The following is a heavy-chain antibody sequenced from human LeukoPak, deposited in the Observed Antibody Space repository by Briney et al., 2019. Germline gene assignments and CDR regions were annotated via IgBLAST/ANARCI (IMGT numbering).Heavy chain of an antibody. J-gene: IGHJ4*02. D-gene: IGHD3-22*01. CDR1: GFTFDDYA. CDR3: AKGSPDYYDSSGYYNFDY. CDR2: ISWNSGSI. V-gene: IGHV3-9*01. Sequence: SLRLSCAASGFTFDDYAMHWVRQAPGKGLEWVSGISWNSGSIGYADSVKGRFTISRDNAKNSLYLQMNSLRAEDTALYYCAKGSPDYYDSSGYYNFDYWGQGTLVTVSS.